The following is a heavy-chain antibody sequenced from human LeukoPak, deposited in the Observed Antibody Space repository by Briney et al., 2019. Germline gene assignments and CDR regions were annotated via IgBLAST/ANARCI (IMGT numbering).Heavy chain of an antibody. J-gene: IGHJ4*02. CDR2: IYYSGST. Sequence: SETLSLTCTVSGGSISSSSYYWGWIRQPPGKGLEWIGYIYYSGSTYYNPSLKSRVTISVDTSKNQFSLKLSSVTAADTAVYYCARSIRGQLVWFDYWGQGTLVTVSS. D-gene: IGHD6-13*01. CDR1: GGSISSSSYY. V-gene: IGHV4-31*03. CDR3: ARSIRGQLVWFDY.